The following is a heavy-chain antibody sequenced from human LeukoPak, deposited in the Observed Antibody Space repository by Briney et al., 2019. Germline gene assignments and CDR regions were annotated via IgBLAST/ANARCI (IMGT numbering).Heavy chain of an antibody. CDR2: VNPNSGNT. J-gene: IGHJ6*03. Sequence: VASVKVSCKASGYTFTSYDINWVRQATGQGLEWMGWVNPNSGNTGYAQKFQGRVTMTRNTSISTAYMELSSLRSEDTAVYYCARHGDHGYYMDVWGKGTTVTVSS. V-gene: IGHV1-8*01. D-gene: IGHD3-10*01. CDR3: ARHGDHGYYMDV. CDR1: GYTFTSYD.